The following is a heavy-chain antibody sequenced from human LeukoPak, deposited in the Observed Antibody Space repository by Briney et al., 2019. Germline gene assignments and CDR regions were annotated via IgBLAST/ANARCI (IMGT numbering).Heavy chain of an antibody. J-gene: IGHJ4*02. Sequence: SETLSLTCTVSGYSISSGSYYWSWIRQPAGKGLEWIGRIYTSGSTNYNPSLKSRVTISVDTSKNQFSLKLSSVTAADTAVYYCASARSGGSWAVFDYWGQGTLVTVSS. CDR1: GYSISSGSYY. CDR3: ASARSGGSWAVFDY. CDR2: IYTSGST. D-gene: IGHD2-15*01. V-gene: IGHV4-61*02.